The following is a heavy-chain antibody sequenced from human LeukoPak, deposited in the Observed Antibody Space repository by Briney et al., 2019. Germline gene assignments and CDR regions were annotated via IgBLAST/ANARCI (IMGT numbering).Heavy chain of an antibody. D-gene: IGHD2-2*01. J-gene: IGHJ6*03. CDR2: INHSGST. CDR1: GGSFSGYY. V-gene: IGHV4-34*01. Sequence: SETLSLTCAVYGGSFSGYYWSWIRQPPGKGLEWIGEINHSGSTNYNPSLKSRVTISVDTSKNQFSPKLSSVTAADTAVYYCARGRSWGVVVPAHYMDVWGKGTTVTVSS. CDR3: ARGRSWGVVVPAHYMDV.